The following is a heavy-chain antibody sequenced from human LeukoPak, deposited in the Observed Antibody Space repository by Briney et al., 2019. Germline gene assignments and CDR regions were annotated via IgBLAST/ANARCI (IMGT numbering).Heavy chain of an antibody. D-gene: IGHD2-2*01. Sequence: GGSLRLSCAASGFTFSSYWMSWVRQAPGKGLEWVANIKQDGSEKYYVDSVKGRFTISRDNAKNSLYLQMNSLRAEDTAVYYCARVPNRYCSSTSCYHWFDPWGQGTLVTVSS. CDR3: ARVPNRYCSSTSCYHWFDP. V-gene: IGHV3-7*01. J-gene: IGHJ5*02. CDR2: IKQDGSEK. CDR1: GFTFSSYW.